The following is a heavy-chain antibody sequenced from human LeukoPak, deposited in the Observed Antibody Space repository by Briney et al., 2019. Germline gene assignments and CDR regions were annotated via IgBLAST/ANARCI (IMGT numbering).Heavy chain of an antibody. CDR1: GGSFSGYY. J-gene: IGHJ4*02. Sequence: SETLSLTCAVYGGSFSGYYWSWIRQPPGKGLEWIGEINHSGSTNYNPSLKSRVTISVDTSKSQFSLKLSSVTAADTAVYYCARISHYYDNSGYRYWGQGTLVTVSS. D-gene: IGHD3-22*01. CDR2: INHSGST. CDR3: ARISHYYDNSGYRY. V-gene: IGHV4-34*01.